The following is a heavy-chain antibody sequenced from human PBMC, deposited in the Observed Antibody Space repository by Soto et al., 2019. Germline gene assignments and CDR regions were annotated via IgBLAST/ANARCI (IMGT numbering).Heavy chain of an antibody. D-gene: IGHD4-17*01. CDR2: MNPNSGNT. CDR3: ARTLYGDNVDY. Sequence: VQLVQTGAEVKKPGASVKVSCKASGYTFTSDDINWVPQATGQGLEWMGWMNPNSGNTGHPQKFQGRDTRTRNTFISTAHRELSSLRSEGTAVYYCARTLYGDNVDYWGQGTLVTVSS. J-gene: IGHJ4*02. V-gene: IGHV1-8*01. CDR1: GYTFTSDD.